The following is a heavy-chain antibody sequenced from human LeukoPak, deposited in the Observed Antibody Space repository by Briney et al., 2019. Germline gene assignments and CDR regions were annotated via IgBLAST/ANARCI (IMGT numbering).Heavy chain of an antibody. J-gene: IGHJ3*02. CDR2: ISYDGRNN. Sequence: PGRSLRLSCAVSGFTFDSYAMHWVRQAPGKGLEWLAVISYDGRNNYYGGSVKGRLTISRANARISLYLQITRLTDGDTRVYYCLRGGIRVSGIDAFDIRGQGTVVTVSS. CDR1: GFTFDSYA. CDR3: LRGGIRVSGIDAFDI. V-gene: IGHV3-30*14. D-gene: IGHD5/OR15-5a*01.